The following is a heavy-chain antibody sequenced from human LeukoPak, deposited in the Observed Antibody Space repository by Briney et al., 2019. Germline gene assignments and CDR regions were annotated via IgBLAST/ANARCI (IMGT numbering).Heavy chain of an antibody. V-gene: IGHV3-33*01. D-gene: IGHD6-13*01. CDR1: GLTFTNSA. J-gene: IGHJ5*02. Sequence: GGSLRLSCAASGLTFTNSAMHWVRQAPGKGLEWVAVIWSDGSKTYYADSVKGRFTISRDNSKNTLYLQMNSLRVEDTAVYYCARGVAAAGNPNYFDPWGQGTLVTVSS. CDR2: IWSDGSKT. CDR3: ARGVAAAGNPNYFDP.